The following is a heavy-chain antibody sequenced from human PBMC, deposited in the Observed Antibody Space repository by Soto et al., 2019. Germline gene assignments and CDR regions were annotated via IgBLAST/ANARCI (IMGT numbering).Heavy chain of an antibody. CDR3: ARAGGTTVTGLWHFDS. J-gene: IGHJ4*02. V-gene: IGHV3-33*01. CDR1: GFTFNTYS. Sequence: QVQLEESGGGVVQPGRSLRLSCEASGFTFNTYSMHWVRQPPGKGLEWLAAIWYDGTQKYYADSVKGRFIISRDNSKKTLYLEMNSLRAEDTAVYYCARAGGTTVTGLWHFDSWGQGTLDTVSS. CDR2: IWYDGTQK. D-gene: IGHD4-17*01.